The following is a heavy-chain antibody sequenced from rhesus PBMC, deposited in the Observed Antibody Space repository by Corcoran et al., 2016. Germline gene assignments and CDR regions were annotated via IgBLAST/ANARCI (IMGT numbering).Heavy chain of an antibody. Sequence: QVQLQESGPGLVKPSETLSLTCAVSGYSLSSGYYWSWLRQPPGKGLEWIGYITYSGSTSYNPSLKSRVTISRDTSKNQFSLKLSSVTAADTAVYYCARYGSGYYVDYWGQGVLVTVSS. V-gene: IGHV4-122*02. CDR3: ARYGSGYYVDY. CDR2: ITYSGST. D-gene: IGHD3-28*01. CDR1: GYSLSSGYY. J-gene: IGHJ4*01.